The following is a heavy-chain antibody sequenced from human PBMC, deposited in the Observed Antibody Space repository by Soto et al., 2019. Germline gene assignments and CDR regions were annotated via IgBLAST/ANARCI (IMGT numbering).Heavy chain of an antibody. V-gene: IGHV4-59*01. J-gene: IGHJ5*02. CDR3: ARGGLYSSGYYNNWFDP. D-gene: IGHD3-22*01. CDR1: GGSISSYY. CDR2: IYYSGST. Sequence: PSETLSLTCTVSGGSISSYYWSWIRQPPGKGLEWIGYIYYSGSTNYNPSLKSRVTISVDTSKNQFSLKLSSVTAADTAAYYCARGGLYSSGYYNNWFDPWGQGTLVTVSS.